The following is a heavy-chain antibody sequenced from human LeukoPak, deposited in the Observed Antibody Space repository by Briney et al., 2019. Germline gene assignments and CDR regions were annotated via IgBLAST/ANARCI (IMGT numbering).Heavy chain of an antibody. Sequence: ASVKVSCKASGYTFTGYDINWVRQVTGQGLEWMGWMNFDSGNTAYTQKFQGRVTMTGDTSITTAYMELSSLRPEDTAVYYCARTSSETNKLDGHWPVSDYWGQGTLVTVSS. J-gene: IGHJ4*02. CDR2: MNFDSGNT. CDR1: GYTFTGYD. V-gene: IGHV1-8*01. D-gene: IGHD2-8*01. CDR3: ARTSSETNKLDGHWPVSDY.